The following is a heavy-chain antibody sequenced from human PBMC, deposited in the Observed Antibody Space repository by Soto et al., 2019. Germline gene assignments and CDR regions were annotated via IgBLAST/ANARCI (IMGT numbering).Heavy chain of an antibody. D-gene: IGHD1-20*01. CDR1: GGSISSGGYY. Sequence: QVQLQESGPGLVKPSQTLSLTCTVSGGSISSGGYYWSWIRQHPGKGLEWIGYIYYSGSTYYNPSLKSRVTMSVDTSKNQFSLKLSSVTAADTAVYYCPRWAITGGLFDYWGQGTLVTVSS. CDR2: IYYSGST. CDR3: PRWAITGGLFDY. V-gene: IGHV4-31*03. J-gene: IGHJ4*02.